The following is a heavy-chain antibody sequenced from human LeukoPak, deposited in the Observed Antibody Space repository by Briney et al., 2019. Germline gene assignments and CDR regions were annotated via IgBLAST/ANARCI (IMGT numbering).Heavy chain of an antibody. CDR2: IYYSGST. D-gene: IGHD3-10*01. CDR3: ARDLRARGVLGV. Sequence: SQTLSLTCTVSGGSISSGGYYWSWIRQHPGKGLEWIGYIYYSGSTYYNPSLKSRVTISVDTSKNQFSLKLSSVTAADTAVYYCARDLRARGVLGVWGQGTTVTVSS. CDR1: GGSISSGGYY. V-gene: IGHV4-31*03. J-gene: IGHJ6*02.